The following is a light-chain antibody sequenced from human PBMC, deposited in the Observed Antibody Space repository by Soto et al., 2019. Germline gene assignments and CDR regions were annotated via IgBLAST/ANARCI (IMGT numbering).Light chain of an antibody. Sequence: ENFLTQSPGTLSLSPGERATLSCRASQSVSTYLAWYQQQPGQAPRLLIYGASSRATGIPDRFSGSGSGTDFTLTISRLEPEDSAVYYCQQYGRTFGGGTKVDIK. J-gene: IGKJ4*01. CDR2: GAS. V-gene: IGKV3-20*01. CDR3: QQYGRT. CDR1: QSVSTY.